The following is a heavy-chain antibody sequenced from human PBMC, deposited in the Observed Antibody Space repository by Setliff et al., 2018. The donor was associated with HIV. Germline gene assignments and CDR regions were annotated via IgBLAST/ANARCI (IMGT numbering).Heavy chain of an antibody. CDR2: ISSRSSTI. D-gene: IGHD5-18*01. J-gene: IGHJ4*02. Sequence: PGGSLRLSCGASGFTFTMYSMNWVRQVPGKGLEWVSHISSRSSTIYYADSVRGRFTISRDDGKNSLYLQMKGLRAEDTAVYYCASIELAAMVPVDYWGQGTLVTVSS. CDR1: GFTFTMYS. V-gene: IGHV3-48*01. CDR3: ASIELAAMVPVDY.